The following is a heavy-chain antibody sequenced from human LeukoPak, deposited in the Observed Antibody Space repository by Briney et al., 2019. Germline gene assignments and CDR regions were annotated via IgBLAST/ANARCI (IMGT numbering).Heavy chain of an antibody. CDR1: GGSISSYY. CDR3: ARLTGYSSESWFDP. V-gene: IGHV4-59*01. CDR2: IYYSGST. J-gene: IGHJ5*02. D-gene: IGHD3-9*01. Sequence: SETLSLTCTVSGGSISSYYWSWIRQPPGKGLEWIGYIYYSGSTNYKSSLKSRVTISVDTSKNQFSLKLSSVTAADTAVYYCARLTGYSSESWFDPWGQGTLVTVS.